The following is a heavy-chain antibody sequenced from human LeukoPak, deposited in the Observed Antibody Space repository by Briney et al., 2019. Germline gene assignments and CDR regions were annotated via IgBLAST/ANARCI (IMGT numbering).Heavy chain of an antibody. CDR2: IYYSGST. V-gene: IGHV4-39*07. CDR1: GGSISSSSYY. J-gene: IGHJ4*02. Sequence: SETLSLTCTVSGGSISSSSYYWGWIRQPPGKGLEWIGSIYYSGSTYYNPSLKSRVTISVDTSKNQFSLKLSSVTAADTAVYYCARNLVVAGFDYWGQGTLVTVSS. CDR3: ARNLVVAGFDY. D-gene: IGHD6-19*01.